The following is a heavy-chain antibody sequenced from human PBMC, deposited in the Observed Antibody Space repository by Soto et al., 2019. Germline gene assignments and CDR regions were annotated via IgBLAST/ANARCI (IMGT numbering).Heavy chain of an antibody. CDR2: INHSGST. CDR3: ASFVRKYYDILTGRGGV. D-gene: IGHD3-9*01. Sequence: VQLQQWGAGLLKPSETLSLTCAVYGGSFSGYYWSWIRQPPGKGLEWIGEINHSGSTNYNPSLKSRVTISVDTSKNQFSLKLSSVTAADTAVYYCASFVRKYYDILTGRGGVWGQGTTVTVSS. V-gene: IGHV4-34*01. J-gene: IGHJ6*02. CDR1: GGSFSGYY.